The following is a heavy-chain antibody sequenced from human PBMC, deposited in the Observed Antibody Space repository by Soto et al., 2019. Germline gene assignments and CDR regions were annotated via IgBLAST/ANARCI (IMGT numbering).Heavy chain of an antibody. D-gene: IGHD2-21*02. CDR1: GFTFSSYS. Sequence: EVQLVESGGGLVKPGGSLRLSCAASGFTFSSYSMNWVRQAPGKGLEWVSSISSSSSYIYYADSVKGRLTISRDNAKNSLYLQMNSLRSEDTAVYYCARDGTLADGGNSVAVCYYDGMDVWGQGTTVTVSS. J-gene: IGHJ6*02. CDR2: ISSSSSYI. CDR3: ARDGTLADGGNSVAVCYYDGMDV. V-gene: IGHV3-21*01.